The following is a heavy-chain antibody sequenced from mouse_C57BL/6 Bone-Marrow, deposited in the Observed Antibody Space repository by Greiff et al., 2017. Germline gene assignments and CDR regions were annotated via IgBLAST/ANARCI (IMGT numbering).Heavy chain of an antibody. CDR2: INPNYGTT. Sequence: EVKLKESGPELVKPGASVQISCKASGYSFTDYNMNWVKQSNGKSLEWIGVINPNYGTTSYNQKFKGKATLTVDQSSSTAYMQLNSLTSEDSAVYYCARWGYGSSYGYWGQGTTLTVSS. V-gene: IGHV1-39*01. D-gene: IGHD1-1*01. CDR1: GYSFTDYN. CDR3: ARWGYGSSYGY. J-gene: IGHJ2*01.